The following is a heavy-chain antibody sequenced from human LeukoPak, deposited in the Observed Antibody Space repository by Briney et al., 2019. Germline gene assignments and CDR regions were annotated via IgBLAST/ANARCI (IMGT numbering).Heavy chain of an antibody. V-gene: IGHV3-30*18. CDR1: GFDFSYYG. CDR3: AKDKYYYGSGGDFDH. Sequence: GGSLRLSCAASGFDFSYYGMHWVRQAPGKGLEWAALISYDGSNQYYADSVKGRFTISRDNSKNTVFLQMNSLRPEDTAVYYCAKDKYYYGSGGDFDHWGQGTLVTVSS. J-gene: IGHJ4*02. CDR2: ISYDGSNQ. D-gene: IGHD3-10*01.